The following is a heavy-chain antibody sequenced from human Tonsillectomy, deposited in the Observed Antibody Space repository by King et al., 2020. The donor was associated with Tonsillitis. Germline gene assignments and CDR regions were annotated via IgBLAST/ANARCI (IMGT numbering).Heavy chain of an antibody. Sequence: VQLVESGAEVKKPGASVKVSCKASGYTFTSYDINWVRQATGQGLEWMGWMNPNSGNTDYAQKFQGRVTLTRNTSISTAYMELSSLRSEETAVYYCALPKNPLGYCTYGVCYGSYYYGLDVWGQGTTVTVSS. D-gene: IGHD2-8*01. CDR3: ALPKNPLGYCTYGVCYGSYYYGLDV. V-gene: IGHV1-8*01. CDR1: GYTFTSYD. CDR2: MNPNSGNT. J-gene: IGHJ6*02.